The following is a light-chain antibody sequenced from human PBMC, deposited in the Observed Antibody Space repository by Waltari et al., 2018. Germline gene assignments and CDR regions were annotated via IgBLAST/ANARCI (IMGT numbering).Light chain of an antibody. CDR2: EGT. V-gene: IGLV2-23*01. CDR1: TSDVGSYTL. CDR3: CSYAGISTWV. J-gene: IGLJ3*02. Sequence: QSALAQPASVSGSPGQSITISCTGSTSDVGSYTLVSWYQQHPGKAPKLIIYEGTKMASGISDRFSGSKSGNTASLTISGLQAGDEGDYYCCSYAGISTWVFGGGTKVTVL.